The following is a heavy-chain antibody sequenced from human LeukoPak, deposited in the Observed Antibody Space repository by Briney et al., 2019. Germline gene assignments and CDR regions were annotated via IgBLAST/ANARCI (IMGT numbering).Heavy chain of an antibody. D-gene: IGHD1-26*01. J-gene: IGHJ4*02. CDR2: FYYSGNT. V-gene: IGHV4-39*07. CDR1: GGSISSSSYY. CDR3: AGESGPRSGSYDY. Sequence: SETLSLTCTVSGGSISSSSYYWGWIRQPPGKGLEWIGSFYYSGNTYYNPSLKSRVTVSIDTSKNQFSLKLTSVTAADTAVYYCAGESGPRSGSYDYWGQGTLVTVSS.